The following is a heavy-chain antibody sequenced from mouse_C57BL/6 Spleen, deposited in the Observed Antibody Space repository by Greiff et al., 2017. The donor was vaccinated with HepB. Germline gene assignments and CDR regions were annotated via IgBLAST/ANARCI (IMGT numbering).Heavy chain of an antibody. CDR1: GYTFTSYW. J-gene: IGHJ4*01. CDR3: ARLIDSLLYGYYAMDY. V-gene: IGHV1-64*01. Sequence: QVQLKQPGAELVKPGASVKLSCKASGYTFTSYWMHWVKQRPGQGLEWIGMIHPNSGSTNYNEKFKSKATLTVDKSSSTAYMQLSSLTSEDSAVYYCARLIDSLLYGYYAMDYWGQGTSVTVSS. CDR2: IHPNSGST. D-gene: IGHD1-2*01.